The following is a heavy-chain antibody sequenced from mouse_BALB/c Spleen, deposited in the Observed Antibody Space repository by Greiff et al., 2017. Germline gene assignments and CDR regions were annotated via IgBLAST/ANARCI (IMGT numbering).Heavy chain of an antibody. J-gene: IGHJ2*01. V-gene: IGHV1-14*01. D-gene: IGHD1-1*01. CDR2: INPYNDGT. CDR3: AREGYYEGADY. CDR1: GYTFTSYV. Sequence: EVQLQQSGPELVKPGASVKMSCKASGYTFTSYVMHWVKQKPGQGLEWIGYINPYNDGTKYNEKFKGKATLTSVKSSSTAYMELSSLTSEDSAVYYCAREGYYEGADYWGQGTTLTVSS.